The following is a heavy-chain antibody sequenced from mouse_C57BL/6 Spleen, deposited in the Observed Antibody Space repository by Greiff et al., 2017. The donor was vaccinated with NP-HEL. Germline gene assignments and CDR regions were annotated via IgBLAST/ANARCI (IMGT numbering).Heavy chain of an antibody. Sequence: VQLQQSGAELVRPGASVKLSCTASGYNFTDYYMHWVKQRPEQGLEWIGWIDPENGDTEYASKFQGKATITADTSSNTAYMQRSSLTSEDAAVYYCTTDTAVPSWFAYWGQGTLVTVSA. CDR2: IDPENGDT. J-gene: IGHJ3*01. CDR1: GYNFTDYY. V-gene: IGHV14-4*01. CDR3: TTDTAVPSWFAY.